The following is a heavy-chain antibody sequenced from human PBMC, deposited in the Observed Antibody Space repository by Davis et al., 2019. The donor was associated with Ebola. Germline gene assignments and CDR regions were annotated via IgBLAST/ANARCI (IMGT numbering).Heavy chain of an antibody. D-gene: IGHD2-8*01. CDR1: GYAFTSYD. J-gene: IGHJ6*02. CDR2: MNPNSGNT. Sequence: AASVKVSCKASGYAFTSYDINWVRQATGHGPEWMGWMNPNSGNTGYVEKFQGRVTMTRNTSTSTAYMELSSLRSEDTAVYYGVRSGVRGYYNGMDVWGQGTTVSVSS. V-gene: IGHV1-8*02. CDR3: VRSGVRGYYNGMDV.